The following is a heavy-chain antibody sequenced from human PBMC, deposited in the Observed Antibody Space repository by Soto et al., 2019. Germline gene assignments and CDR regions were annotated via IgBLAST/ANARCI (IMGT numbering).Heavy chain of an antibody. D-gene: IGHD2-15*01. CDR2: ISYSGST. CDR1: GGSISSGGDY. J-gene: IGHJ6*02. CDR3: ARATPYYYYGMDV. Sequence: QVQLQESGPGLVKPSQTLSLTCTVSGGSISSGGDYWSWIRQHPGQGLEWIGYISYSGSTYYNPSLKSRVTLSVDTSKNHFSLKLSSVTAADTAVYYCARATPYYYYGMDVWGQGTTVTVSS. V-gene: IGHV4-31*03.